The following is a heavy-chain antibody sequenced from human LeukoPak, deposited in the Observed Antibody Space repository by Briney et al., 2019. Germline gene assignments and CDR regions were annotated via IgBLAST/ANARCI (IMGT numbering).Heavy chain of an antibody. D-gene: IGHD3-22*01. J-gene: IGHJ4*02. V-gene: IGHV4-38-2*02. Sequence: SETLSLTCSVSGGSISSYYWTWIRQPPGKGLEWIGSIYHSGSTYYNPSLKSRVTISVDTSKNQFSLKLSSVTAADTAVYYCARVIFPPDYDSSGYYYLPYYFDYWGQGTLVTVSS. CDR1: GGSISSYY. CDR2: IYHSGST. CDR3: ARVIFPPDYDSSGYYYLPYYFDY.